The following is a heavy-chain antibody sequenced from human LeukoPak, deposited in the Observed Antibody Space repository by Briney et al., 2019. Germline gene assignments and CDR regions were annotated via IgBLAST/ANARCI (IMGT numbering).Heavy chain of an antibody. J-gene: IGHJ6*03. CDR1: GFTFTDSY. Sequence: PGGSLRLSCAASGFTFTDSYMTWVRQAPGKVLEWVSVIYSGGSTYYADSVKGRFTISRDNSKNTLYLQMNSLRAEDTAVYYCARAKSGYNKSDYYYYYYMDVWGKGTTVTISS. CDR2: IYSGGST. V-gene: IGHV3-66*01. CDR3: ARAKSGYNKSDYYYYYYMDV. D-gene: IGHD5-24*01.